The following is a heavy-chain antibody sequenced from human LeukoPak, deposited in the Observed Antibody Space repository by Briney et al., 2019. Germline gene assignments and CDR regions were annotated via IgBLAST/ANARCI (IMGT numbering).Heavy chain of an antibody. CDR1: GFTFSSYA. CDR2: ISYDGSNK. Sequence: GGSLRLSCAASGFTFSSYAMHWVRQAPGKGLEWVAVISYDGSNKYYADSVKGRFTISRDNSKNTLYLQMNSLRAEDTAVYYCARDVEHIVVVIDPTWGQGTLVTVSS. J-gene: IGHJ5*02. CDR3: ARDVEHIVVVIDPT. V-gene: IGHV3-30-3*01. D-gene: IGHD2-21*01.